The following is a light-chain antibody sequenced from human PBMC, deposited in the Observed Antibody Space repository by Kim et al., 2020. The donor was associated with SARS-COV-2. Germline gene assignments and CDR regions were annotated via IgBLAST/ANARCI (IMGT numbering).Light chain of an antibody. V-gene: IGLV3-19*01. CDR3: KSRDSSGDHVL. CDR1: SLRNYY. CDR2: GKN. J-gene: IGLJ2*01. Sequence: APGQTVRITCQGDSLRNYYASWYQQKPGQAPVLVVYGKNYRPSRIPDRFSGSSSGDTTSLTITGAQAEDEADYYCKSRDSSGDHVLFGGGTQLTVL.